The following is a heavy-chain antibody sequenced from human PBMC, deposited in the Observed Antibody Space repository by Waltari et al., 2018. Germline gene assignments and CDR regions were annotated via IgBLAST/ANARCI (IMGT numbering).Heavy chain of an antibody. D-gene: IGHD6-19*01. CDR1: GFSFSNFW. CDR3: ARDLTVTGTAIDY. Sequence: EVHLVASGGGLVQPGGSLRLSCEVSGFSFSNFWMHWVRQVPGKGLVWVSRINSDGSRTNYADSVKGRFTISRDNAKNTLYLQMNSLSAEDTAVYYCARDLTVTGTAIDYWGQGMLVTVSS. V-gene: IGHV3-74*01. J-gene: IGHJ4*02. CDR2: INSDGSRT.